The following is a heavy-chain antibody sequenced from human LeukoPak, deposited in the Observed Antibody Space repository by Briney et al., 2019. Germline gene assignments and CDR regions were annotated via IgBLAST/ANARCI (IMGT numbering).Heavy chain of an antibody. J-gene: IGHJ4*02. V-gene: IGHV3-30-3*01. Sequence: GGSLRLSCAASGFTFSSYAMHWVRQAPGKGLEWVAVISYDGSNKYYADSVKGRFTISRDNSKNTLYLQMNSLRAEDTAVYYCARASRYYDILTGYYDPDDYWGQGTLVTVSS. D-gene: IGHD3-9*01. CDR1: GFTFSSYA. CDR3: ARASRYYDILTGYYDPDDY. CDR2: ISYDGSNK.